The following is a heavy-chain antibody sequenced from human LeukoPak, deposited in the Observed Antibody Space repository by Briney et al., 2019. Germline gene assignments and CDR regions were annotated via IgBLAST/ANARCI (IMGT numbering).Heavy chain of an antibody. V-gene: IGHV4-61*08. CDR3: ARGGYDSSGYYLVY. D-gene: IGHD3-22*01. Sequence: SETLSLTCTVSGGSVSSGGYYWSWIRQPPGTGLEWIGYIYYSGGTKYNPSLKSRVTISVDTSKNQFSLKLRSVTAADTAVYYCARGGYDSSGYYLVYWGQGTLVTVSS. CDR2: IYYSGGT. CDR1: GGSVSSGGYY. J-gene: IGHJ4*02.